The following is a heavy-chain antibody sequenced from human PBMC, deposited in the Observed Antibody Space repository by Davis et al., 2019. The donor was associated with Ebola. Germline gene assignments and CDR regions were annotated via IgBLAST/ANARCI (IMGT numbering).Heavy chain of an antibody. D-gene: IGHD6-19*01. V-gene: IGHV3-11*04. CDR2: ISYSGATI. Sequence: GESLKISCAASGFTFSDNYMTWIRQAPGKGLEWVAYISYSGATIYYADSVKGRFTISRDNAKNSLHLQMNSLRAEDTAVYYCAREVFRGGWYSGYWGQGTLVTVSS. CDR3: AREVFRGGWYSGY. CDR1: GFTFSDNY. J-gene: IGHJ4*02.